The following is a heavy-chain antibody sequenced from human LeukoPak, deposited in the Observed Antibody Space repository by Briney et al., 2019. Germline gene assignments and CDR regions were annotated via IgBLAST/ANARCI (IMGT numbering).Heavy chain of an antibody. CDR2: ISSSGSTI. CDR3: ARDNIAVAGSFSYYYYMDV. Sequence: LSLTCTVSGGSISSSSYYWGWIRQAPGKGLEWVSYISSSGSTIYYADSVKGRFTISRDNAKNSLYLQMNSLRAEDTAVYYCARDNIAVAGSFSYYYYMDVWGKGTTVTISS. V-gene: IGHV3-11*04. D-gene: IGHD6-19*01. CDR1: GGSISSSSYY. J-gene: IGHJ6*03.